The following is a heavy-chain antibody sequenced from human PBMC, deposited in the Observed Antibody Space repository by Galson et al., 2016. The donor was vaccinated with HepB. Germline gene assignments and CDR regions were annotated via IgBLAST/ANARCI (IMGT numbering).Heavy chain of an antibody. D-gene: IGHD4-17*01. Sequence: SLRLSCAASGFTFSKYGMNWVRQAPGKGLEWVAGIWYDGSGKNYADSVKGRFTIFRDNSRNTLYLEMNSLRAEDTAVYYCARDAQELLSCDYSRMVVWDHGSAVTVSS. CDR3: ARDAQELLSCDYSRMVV. CDR1: GFTFSKYG. V-gene: IGHV3-33*01. J-gene: IGHJ6*01. CDR2: IWYDGSGK.